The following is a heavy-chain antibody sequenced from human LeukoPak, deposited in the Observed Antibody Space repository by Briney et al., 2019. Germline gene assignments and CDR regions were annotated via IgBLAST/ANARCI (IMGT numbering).Heavy chain of an antibody. Sequence: GESLKISCKGSGYSFTTKWIGWVRQMPGKGLEWMGIIYPGDSDTRYSPSFQGRVTISADKSITTAYLQWSSLQASDTAMYYCARRGGKNYGDYLLYYYYMDVWGKGTTVTVSS. D-gene: IGHD4-17*01. CDR2: IYPGDSDT. J-gene: IGHJ6*03. V-gene: IGHV5-51*01. CDR3: ARRGGKNYGDYLLYYYYMDV. CDR1: GYSFTTKW.